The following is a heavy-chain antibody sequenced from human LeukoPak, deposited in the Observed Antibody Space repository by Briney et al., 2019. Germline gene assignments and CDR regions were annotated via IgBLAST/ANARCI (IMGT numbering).Heavy chain of an antibody. CDR2: ISGSGDTT. V-gene: IGHV3-23*01. CDR1: GFTFSSYP. CDR3: AKAGDSSSSPLFLD. J-gene: IGHJ4*02. Sequence: PGGSLGLSCAASGFTFSSYPMSWVRQAPGKGLEWVSSISGSGDTTYYADSVKGRFTISRDNSKNTLYLQMNSLRAEDTAAYYCAKAGDSSSSPLFLDWGQGTLVTVSS. D-gene: IGHD6-6*01.